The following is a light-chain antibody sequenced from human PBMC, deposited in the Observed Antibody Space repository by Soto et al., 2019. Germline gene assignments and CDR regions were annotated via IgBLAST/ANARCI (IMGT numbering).Light chain of an antibody. V-gene: IGKV3-15*01. Sequence: EIVMTQSPATLSVSPGEGATLSCRASQSVTANLAWYQEKPGQAPSLLIYGASTRATGVPARFSGSGFGTEFTLTISSLQSEDFAVYYCQQYNNWPPLTFGGGTKVEIK. CDR2: GAS. CDR1: QSVTAN. J-gene: IGKJ4*01. CDR3: QQYNNWPPLT.